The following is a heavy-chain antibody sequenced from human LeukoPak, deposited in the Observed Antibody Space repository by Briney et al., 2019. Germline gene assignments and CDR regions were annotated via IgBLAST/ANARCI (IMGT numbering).Heavy chain of an antibody. Sequence: PSETLSLTCAVYGGSFSGYYWSWIRQPPGKGLEWIGEINHSGSTNYNPSLKSRVTISVDTFKNQFSLKLSSVTAADTAVYYCARGWHCSSTSCYSPSRAFDIWGQGAMVTVSS. CDR1: GGSFSGYY. V-gene: IGHV4-34*01. CDR2: INHSGST. CDR3: ARGWHCSSTSCYSPSRAFDI. J-gene: IGHJ3*02. D-gene: IGHD2-2*02.